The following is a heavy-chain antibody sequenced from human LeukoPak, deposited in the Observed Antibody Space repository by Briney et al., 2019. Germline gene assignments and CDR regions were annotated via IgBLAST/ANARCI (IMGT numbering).Heavy chain of an antibody. CDR2: IRYDGSNK. J-gene: IGHJ4*02. Sequence: GGSLRLSCAASGFTFSTYGMHWVRQAPGKGLEWVAFIRYDGSNKYYADSVKGRFTISRDNSKNTLYLQMNSLRAEDTAVYYCAKEDDYGDPGYFDYWGQGTLVTVSS. CDR1: GFTFSTYG. D-gene: IGHD4-17*01. V-gene: IGHV3-30*02. CDR3: AKEDDYGDPGYFDY.